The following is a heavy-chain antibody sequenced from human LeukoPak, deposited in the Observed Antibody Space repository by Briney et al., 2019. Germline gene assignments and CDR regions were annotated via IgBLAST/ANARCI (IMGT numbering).Heavy chain of an antibody. V-gene: IGHV3-7*01. J-gene: IGHJ2*01. CDR1: GFTFSTYW. CDR2: TNQDGSEK. CDR3: ARRPPVDVRDWYFDL. Sequence: GGSLRLSCAASGFTFSTYWMTWVRQAPGKGLQWVANTNQDGSEKHYVASVRGRFTISRDNAKNSVYLQMNSLRVEDTAVYYCARRPPVDVRDWYFDLWGRGTLLTVSS.